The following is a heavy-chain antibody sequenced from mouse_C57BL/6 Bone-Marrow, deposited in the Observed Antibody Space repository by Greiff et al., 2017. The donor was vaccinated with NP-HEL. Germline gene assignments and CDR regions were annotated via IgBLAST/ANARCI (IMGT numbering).Heavy chain of an antibody. J-gene: IGHJ3*01. D-gene: IGHD4-1*01. V-gene: IGHV1-15*01. CDR2: IDPETGGT. CDR3: TRSRANWDGWFAY. CDR1: GYTFTDYE. Sequence: VKLQESGAELVRPGASVTLSCKASGYTFTDYEMHWVKQTPVHGLEWIGAIDPETGGTAYNQKFKGKAILTADKSSSTAYMELRSLTSEDSAVYYCTRSRANWDGWFAYWGQGTLVTVSA.